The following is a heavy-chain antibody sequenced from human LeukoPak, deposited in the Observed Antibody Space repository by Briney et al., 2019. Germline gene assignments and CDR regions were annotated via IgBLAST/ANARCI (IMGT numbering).Heavy chain of an antibody. V-gene: IGHV4-31*03. Sequence: SETLSLTCTVSGGSISSGGYYWTWIRQHPGKGLEWIGYIYYSGSTYYNPSLKSRVTISVDTSKNQFSLKRSSVTAADTAVYYCACGSGIKVGEFDYWGQGTLVTVSS. CDR2: IYYSGST. J-gene: IGHJ4*02. CDR1: GGSISSGGYY. CDR3: ACGSGIKVGEFDY. D-gene: IGHD3-10*01.